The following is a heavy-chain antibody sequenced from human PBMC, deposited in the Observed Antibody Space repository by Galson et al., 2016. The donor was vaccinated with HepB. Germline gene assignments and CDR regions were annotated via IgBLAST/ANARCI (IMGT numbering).Heavy chain of an antibody. V-gene: IGHV5-10-1*01. J-gene: IGHJ4*02. CDR2: IDPSDSYT. Sequence: QSGAEVKKPGESLRISCKGSGYSFNTYWIIWVRQMPGKGLEWMGRIDPSDSYTDYNPSFQGRATISVDRSISTAYLYLGSLEASDTAMYYCARIELWSGHLFYSGYWGQGTLVTVSS. CDR3: ARIELWSGHLFYSGY. CDR1: GYSFNTYW. D-gene: IGHD3-3*01.